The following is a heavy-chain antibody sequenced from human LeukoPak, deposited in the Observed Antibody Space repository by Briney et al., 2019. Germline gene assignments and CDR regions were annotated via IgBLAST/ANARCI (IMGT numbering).Heavy chain of an antibody. CDR3: ARQHLETDAFDI. J-gene: IGHJ3*02. D-gene: IGHD1-1*01. CDR2: IYCSGST. CDR1: GGSISSGGYY. V-gene: IGHV4-31*03. Sequence: SETLSLTCTVSGGSISSGGYYWSWIRQHPGKGLEWIGYIYCSGSTYYNPSLKSRVTISVDTSKNQFSLKLSSVTAADTAVYYCARQHLETDAFDIWGQGTMVTVSS.